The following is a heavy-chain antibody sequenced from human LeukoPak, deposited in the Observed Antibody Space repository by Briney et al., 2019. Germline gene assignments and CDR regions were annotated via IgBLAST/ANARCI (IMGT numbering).Heavy chain of an antibody. CDR1: GGSISSYY. CDR3: ARQKQWLAYFDY. Sequence: PSETLSLTCTVSGGSISSYYWSWIRQPPGKGLEWIGYIYTSGSTNYNPSLKSRVTISVDTSKNQFSLKLSSVTAADTAVYYCARQKQWLAYFDYWGQGTLVTVSS. D-gene: IGHD6-19*01. CDR2: IYTSGST. V-gene: IGHV4-4*09. J-gene: IGHJ4*02.